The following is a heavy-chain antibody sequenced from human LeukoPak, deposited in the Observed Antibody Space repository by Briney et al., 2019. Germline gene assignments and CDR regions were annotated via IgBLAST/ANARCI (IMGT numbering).Heavy chain of an antibody. Sequence: PSETLSLTCTVSGYSIRSGYYWGWIRQPPGKGLEWIGSLYHSGSTYYNPSLKSRVTISGDTSKNQFSLKLSSVTAADTAVYYCARLLLLWFGEPDYWGQGTVVTVSS. CDR3: ARLLLLWFGEPDY. V-gene: IGHV4-38-2*02. J-gene: IGHJ4*02. D-gene: IGHD3-10*01. CDR1: GYSIRSGYY. CDR2: LYHSGST.